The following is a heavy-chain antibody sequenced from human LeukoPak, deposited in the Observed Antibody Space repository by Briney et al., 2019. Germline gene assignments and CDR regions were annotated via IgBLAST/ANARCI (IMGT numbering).Heavy chain of an antibody. CDR2: IWYDGSNK. Sequence: QPGRSLRLSCAASGFTFSSYGMHWVRQAPGKGLEWVAVIWYDGSNKYYADSVKGRFTISRDNSKNTLYLQMNSLRAEDTAVYYCARGDYYDSSGYSQYFQHWGQGTLVTVSS. J-gene: IGHJ1*01. CDR1: GFTFSSYG. V-gene: IGHV3-33*08. CDR3: ARGDYYDSSGYSQYFQH. D-gene: IGHD3-22*01.